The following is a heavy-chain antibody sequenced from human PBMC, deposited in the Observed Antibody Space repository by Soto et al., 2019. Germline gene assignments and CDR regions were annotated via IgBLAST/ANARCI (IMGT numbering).Heavy chain of an antibody. Sequence: SETLSLTCTVSGGSISSTSYHWVWIRQPPGKGLEWIGSLDYSGGTFYNPSLKSRVTISVDTSKNQFSLKLSSVTAADTAVYYCASSKKTWIQLWSTGAFDIWGQGTMVTVSS. CDR2: LDYSGGT. CDR3: ASSKKTWIQLWSTGAFDI. J-gene: IGHJ3*02. D-gene: IGHD5-18*01. CDR1: GGSISSTSYH. V-gene: IGHV4-39*01.